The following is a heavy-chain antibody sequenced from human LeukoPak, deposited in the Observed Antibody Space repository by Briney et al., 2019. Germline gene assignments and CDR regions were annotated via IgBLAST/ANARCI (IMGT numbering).Heavy chain of an antibody. CDR2: IYSSGST. J-gene: IGHJ4*02. CDR3: VAAVAAIDY. V-gene: IGHV4-39*01. D-gene: IGHD2-15*01. CDR1: GGSISSSSYY. Sequence: SETLSLTCTVSGGSISSSSYYWAWIRQPPGKGLEWIGSIYSSGSTYYNSSLKSRVTISVDTSKNQFSLKLTSVTAAETAVYYCVAAVAAIDYWGQGTLVTVSS.